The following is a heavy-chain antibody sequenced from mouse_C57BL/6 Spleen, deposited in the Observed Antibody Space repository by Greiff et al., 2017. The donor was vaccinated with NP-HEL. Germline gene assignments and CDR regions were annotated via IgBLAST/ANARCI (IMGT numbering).Heavy chain of an antibody. CDR3: ASFGSSYRDWYFDD. Sequence: QVQLQQPGPDLVKPGASVKLSCKVSGYTFTSYWMHWVKQWPGQGLEWIGNFNPSNGGTNSNEKFKSKATLTVDKSSSTAYMQLSSLTSEDSAVYYCASFGSSYRDWYFDDWGTGTTVTVSA. D-gene: IGHD1-1*01. CDR1: GYTFTSYW. CDR2: FNPSNGGT. J-gene: IGHJ1*03. V-gene: IGHV1-53*01.